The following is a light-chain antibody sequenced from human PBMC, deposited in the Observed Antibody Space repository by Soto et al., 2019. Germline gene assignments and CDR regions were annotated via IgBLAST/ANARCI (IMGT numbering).Light chain of an antibody. V-gene: IGKV4-1*01. CDR1: QSVLYSSNNKNY. Sequence: DIVLTPSPDSLAVSLGERGTINFKSSQSVLYSSNNKNYLAWYQQKPGQPPKLLIYWASTRESGVPDRFSGSGSGTDFTLTISSLQAEDVAVYYCQQYYTTPPMYTFGQGAKVDIK. CDR3: QQYYTTPPMYT. J-gene: IGKJ2*01. CDR2: WAS.